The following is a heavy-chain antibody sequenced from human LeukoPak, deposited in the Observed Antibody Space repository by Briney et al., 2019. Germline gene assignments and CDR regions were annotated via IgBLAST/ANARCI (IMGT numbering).Heavy chain of an antibody. CDR2: INSDGTYT. Sequence: GGSLRLAWLASGFTFGSYWMHWVRQAPGKGLVWVGCINSDGTYTTYADSVEGRFTISRDNAKNTLYLQMNSLRAEDTAVYYCAGGNYYDMDVWGKGTTVTVSS. V-gene: IGHV3-74*01. CDR3: AGGNYYDMDV. J-gene: IGHJ6*04. CDR1: GFTFGSYW.